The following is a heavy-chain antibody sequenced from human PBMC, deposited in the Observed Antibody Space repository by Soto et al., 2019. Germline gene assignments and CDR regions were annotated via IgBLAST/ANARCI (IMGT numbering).Heavy chain of an antibody. CDR3: ARGKLTGLFDY. Sequence: SETLSLTCAVYGGSFSGYSWTWIRQPPGTGLEWIGEINHSGSTNYNPSLKSRVTISVDTSKNQFSLRLTSVTAADTAVYYCARGKLTGLFDYWGQGTLVPVSS. J-gene: IGHJ4*02. CDR2: INHSGST. CDR1: GGSFSGYS. V-gene: IGHV4-34*01.